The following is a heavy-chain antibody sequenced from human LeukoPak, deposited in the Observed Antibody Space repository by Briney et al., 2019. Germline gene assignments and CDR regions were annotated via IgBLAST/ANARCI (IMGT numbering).Heavy chain of an antibody. CDR3: AKEGHDYVWGSYQED. Sequence: GGTLRLSCAASGLTFSSHAMSWVRQGPGKGLDWVSAISDGGSSTYYADSVKGRFTIFRDNPKNTLYLQMNSLRAEDTAVYYCAKEGHDYVWGSYQEDWGQGTLVTVSS. D-gene: IGHD3-16*01. CDR1: GLTFSSHA. CDR2: ISDGGSST. J-gene: IGHJ4*02. V-gene: IGHV3-23*01.